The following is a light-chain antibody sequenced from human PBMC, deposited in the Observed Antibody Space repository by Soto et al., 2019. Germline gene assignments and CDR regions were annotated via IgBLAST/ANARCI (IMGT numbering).Light chain of an antibody. CDR3: QQYGSSGT. Sequence: EIVLTQSPGTLSLSPGERATLSCRASQSVSNNYLCWYQQKPGQAPRLLIYGASNRATGIPDRFSGSGSGIDFTLTISRLEPEDFAVYYCQQYGSSGTFGQGTKVDIK. J-gene: IGKJ1*01. CDR2: GAS. CDR1: QSVSNNY. V-gene: IGKV3-20*01.